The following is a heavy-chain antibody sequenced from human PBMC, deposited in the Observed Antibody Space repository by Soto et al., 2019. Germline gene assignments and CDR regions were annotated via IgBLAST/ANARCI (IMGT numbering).Heavy chain of an antibody. CDR2: ISVRSDYI. V-gene: IGHV3-21*06. Sequence: EVQLVESGGGPVKPGGSLRLSCVASGFTFYTYRMTWVRQAPGKGLEWVSSISVRSDYIYYADSVKGRFTISRDSPKNKLYLQMNSLRAEDTAVYYCAREGVRGSDPGVEAWGKGITVTVSS. CDR1: GFTFYTYR. CDR3: AREGVRGSDPGVEA. D-gene: IGHD5-12*01. J-gene: IGHJ6*04.